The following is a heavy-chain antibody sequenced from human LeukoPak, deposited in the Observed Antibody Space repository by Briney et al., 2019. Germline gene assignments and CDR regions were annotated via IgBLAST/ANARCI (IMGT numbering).Heavy chain of an antibody. D-gene: IGHD3-10*02. CDR3: ARHNCSGSLSRPFDP. J-gene: IGHJ5*02. Sequence: SETLSLTCSVSDPSFTVVGFFWGWLPQPPGKEPEWIATVYYTGSTYYNPSLKSRVTISIDTSKNQFSLRLTFGAAPKQAIFPVARHNCSGSLSRPFDPWGQGTLVTVSS. CDR1: DPSFTVVGFF. V-gene: IGHV4-39*01. CDR2: VYYTGST.